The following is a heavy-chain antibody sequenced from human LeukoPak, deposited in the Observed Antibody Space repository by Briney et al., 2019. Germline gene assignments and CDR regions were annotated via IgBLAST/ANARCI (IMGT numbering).Heavy chain of an antibody. Sequence: GASVKVSCKASGYTFTSYGISWVRQAPGQGLEWMGWISAYNGNTNYAQKLQGRVTMTTDTSTSTAYMELRSLRSDDTAVYYCARVVDYYDSSGYYEEYWGQGTLVTVSS. CDR1: GYTFTSYG. D-gene: IGHD3-22*01. V-gene: IGHV1-18*01. CDR2: ISAYNGNT. J-gene: IGHJ4*02. CDR3: ARVVDYYDSSGYYEEY.